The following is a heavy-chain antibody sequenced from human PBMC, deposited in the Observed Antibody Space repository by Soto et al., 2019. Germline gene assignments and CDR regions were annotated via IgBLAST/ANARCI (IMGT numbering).Heavy chain of an antibody. CDR2: INAGNGNT. Sequence: ASVKVSCKASGYTFTSYAMHWVRQAPGQRLEWMGWINAGNGNTKYSQKFQGRVTITRDTSASTAYMELSGLRSEDTAVYYCARGLARFLEWFDYWGQGTLVTVSS. J-gene: IGHJ4*02. D-gene: IGHD3-3*01. CDR3: ARGLARFLEWFDY. V-gene: IGHV1-3*01. CDR1: GYTFTSYA.